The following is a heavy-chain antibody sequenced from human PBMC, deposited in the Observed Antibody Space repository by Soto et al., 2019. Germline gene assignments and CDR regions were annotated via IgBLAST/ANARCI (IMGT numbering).Heavy chain of an antibody. D-gene: IGHD3-22*01. CDR1: GFTFDDYN. Sequence: GGSLRLSCAASGFTFDDYNMHWVRQAPGKGLEWVSLISRDGTNTNYAESVKGRFTISRDNSKNSLYLQMNSLRTEDTALYYCVKETYYYDVSSYYPLGSWGQGTLVTVSS. J-gene: IGHJ5*02. CDR2: ISRDGTNT. CDR3: VKETYYYDVSSYYPLGS. V-gene: IGHV3-43*01.